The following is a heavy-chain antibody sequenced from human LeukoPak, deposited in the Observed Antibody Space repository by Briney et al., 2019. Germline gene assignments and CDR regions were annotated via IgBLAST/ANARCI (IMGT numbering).Heavy chain of an antibody. CDR3: ASAGDTSDYFYFSAFDI. V-gene: IGHV5-51*01. CDR1: GYSFTNSW. J-gene: IGHJ3*02. Sequence: GESLKVSCQGSGYSFTNSWIGWVRQMPGKGLEWMGIIYPGDSDTTYSPSFQGQVTISADKSISTAYLQWSSLKASDTAMYYCASAGDTSDYFYFSAFDIWGQGTMVTVSS. D-gene: IGHD3-22*01. CDR2: IYPGDSDT.